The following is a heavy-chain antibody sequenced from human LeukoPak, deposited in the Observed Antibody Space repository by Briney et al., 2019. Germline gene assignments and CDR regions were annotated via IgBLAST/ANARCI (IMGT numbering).Heavy chain of an antibody. CDR1: GFTFSSYA. CDR2: ISGSGGST. V-gene: IGHV3-23*01. D-gene: IGHD6-6*01. Sequence: GGSLRLSCAASGFTFSSYAMSWVRQAPGKGLEWVSAISGSGGSTYYADSVKGRFTISRDNSKNTLYLQMNSLRAEDTAVYYCAKDPGGSSAPSPRMDDWGQGTLVTVSS. J-gene: IGHJ4*02. CDR3: AKDPGGSSAPSPRMDD.